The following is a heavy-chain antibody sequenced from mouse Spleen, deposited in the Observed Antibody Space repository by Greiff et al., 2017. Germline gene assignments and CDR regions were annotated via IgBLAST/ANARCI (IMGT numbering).Heavy chain of an antibody. D-gene: IGHD1-1*01. CDR1: GFNIKDTY. CDR2: IDPANGNT. CDR3: AVLYYGSSYAMDY. Sequence: VQLKQSGAELVKPGASVKLSCTASGFNIKDTYMHWVKQRPEQGLEWIGRIDPANGNTKYDPKFQGKATITADTSSNTAYLQLSSLTSEDTAVYYCAVLYYGSSYAMDYWGQGTSVTVSS. J-gene: IGHJ4*01. V-gene: IGHV14-3*02.